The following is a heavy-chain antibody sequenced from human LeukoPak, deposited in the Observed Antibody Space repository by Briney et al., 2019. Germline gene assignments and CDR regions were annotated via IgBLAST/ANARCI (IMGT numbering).Heavy chain of an antibody. V-gene: IGHV3-7*05. CDR3: ARAYQTDY. CDR2: INKDGREK. J-gene: IGHJ4*02. D-gene: IGHD2-2*01. CDR1: GFTLSRSW. Sequence: GGSLRLSCAASGFTLSRSWMSWVRQAPGKGLEWVANINKDGREKHYVDSVKGRFTISRDNAKTSLYLQMNSLRAEDTAVYYCARAYQTDYWGQGTLVTVSS.